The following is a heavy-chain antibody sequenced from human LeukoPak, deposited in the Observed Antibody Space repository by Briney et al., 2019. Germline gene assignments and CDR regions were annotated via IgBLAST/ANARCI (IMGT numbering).Heavy chain of an antibody. J-gene: IGHJ4*02. Sequence: ASVKVSCKASGCTFTGYYIHWVRQAPGQGLEWMGWINPNSGGTNYAQKFQGRVTMTRDTSISTAYMELSRLRSDDTAVYYCARTSSGWYRHFDYWGQGTLVTVSS. V-gene: IGHV1-2*02. CDR3: ARTSSGWYRHFDY. CDR2: INPNSGGT. CDR1: GCTFTGYY. D-gene: IGHD6-19*01.